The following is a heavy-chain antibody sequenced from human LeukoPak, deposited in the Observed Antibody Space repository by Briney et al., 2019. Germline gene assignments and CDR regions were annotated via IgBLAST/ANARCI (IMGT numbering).Heavy chain of an antibody. CDR1: GGTFSSYA. Sequence: GSSVKVSCKASGGTFSSYAISWVRQAPGQGLEWMGGIIPIFGTANYAQKFQGRVTITTDESTSTAYMELSSLRSEDTAVYYCARGVTTVVTEVSYALDEAFDIWGQGTMVTVSS. CDR3: ARGVTTVVTEVSYALDEAFDI. J-gene: IGHJ3*02. V-gene: IGHV1-69*05. CDR2: IIPIFGTA. D-gene: IGHD4-23*01.